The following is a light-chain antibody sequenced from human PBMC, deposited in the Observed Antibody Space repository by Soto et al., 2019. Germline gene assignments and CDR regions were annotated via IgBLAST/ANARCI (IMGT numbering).Light chain of an antibody. CDR3: QSYDSSLTGPKVL. CDR2: EDN. Sequence: QSALTQPASVSGSLGQSIRLACFGTDSDLGSHNRVSWYQQHPGKAPRLMISEDNKRPSGISNRFSGSKSGNTASLTISGLQAEDEGDYYCQSYDSSLTGPKVLFGGGTKLTVL. V-gene: IGLV2-23*01. J-gene: IGLJ2*01. CDR1: DSDLGSHNR.